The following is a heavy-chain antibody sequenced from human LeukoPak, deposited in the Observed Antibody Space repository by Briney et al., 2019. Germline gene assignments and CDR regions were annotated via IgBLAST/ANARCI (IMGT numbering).Heavy chain of an antibody. CDR1: GFTFSSYE. CDR2: ISSSGSTI. D-gene: IGHD3-9*01. Sequence: QPGGSLRLSCAASGFTFSSYEMNWVRQAPGKGLEWVSYISSSGSTIYYADSVKGRFTISRDNSKNTLYLQMNSLRAEDTAVYYCAKDRDDILTGYVDGYWGQGTLVTVSS. CDR3: AKDRDDILTGYVDGY. V-gene: IGHV3-48*03. J-gene: IGHJ4*02.